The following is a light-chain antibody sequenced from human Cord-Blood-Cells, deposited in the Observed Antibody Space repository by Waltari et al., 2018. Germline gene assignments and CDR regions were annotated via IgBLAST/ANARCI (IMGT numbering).Light chain of an antibody. CDR3: QQYYSTPYT. J-gene: IGKJ2*01. Sequence: DIVMTQSPASLDVSLGERAPINCKSSQSVLYSSNNKNYLAWYQQKPGQPPKLLIYWASTRESGVPDRFSGSGSGTDFTLTISSLQAEDVAVYYCQQYYSTPYTFGQGTKLEIK. CDR2: WAS. V-gene: IGKV4-1*01. CDR1: QSVLYSSNNKNY.